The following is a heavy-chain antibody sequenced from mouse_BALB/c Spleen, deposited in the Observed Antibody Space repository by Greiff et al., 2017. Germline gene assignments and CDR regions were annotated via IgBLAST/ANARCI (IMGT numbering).Heavy chain of an antibody. Sequence: EVQLQQSGTVLARPGASVKMSCKASGYTFTSYWMHWVKQRPGQGLEWIGAIYPGNSDTSYNQKFKGKAKLTAVTSTSTAYMELSSLTNEDSAVYYCTYYDGSSYWYFDVWGAGTTVTVSS. D-gene: IGHD1-1*01. CDR2: IYPGNSDT. CDR3: TYYDGSSYWYFDV. J-gene: IGHJ1*01. CDR1: GYTFTSYW. V-gene: IGHV1-5*01.